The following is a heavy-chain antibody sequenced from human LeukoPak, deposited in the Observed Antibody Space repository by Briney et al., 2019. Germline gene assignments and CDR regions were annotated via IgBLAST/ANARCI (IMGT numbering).Heavy chain of an antibody. J-gene: IGHJ4*02. Sequence: GGSLRLSCAASGFSFSSFWMTWVRQTPGRGLEWVANIKQDGSEIYYVDSLKGLFIISRDNAKSSLYLQMNSLRAEDTAVYYCARSLGYCSGGSCYPFDCWGQGTLVTVSS. CDR1: GFSFSSFW. D-gene: IGHD2-15*01. CDR2: IKQDGSEI. CDR3: ARSLGYCSGGSCYPFDC. V-gene: IGHV3-7*04.